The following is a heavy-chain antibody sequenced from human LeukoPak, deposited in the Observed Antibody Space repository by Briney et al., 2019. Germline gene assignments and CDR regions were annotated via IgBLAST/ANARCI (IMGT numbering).Heavy chain of an antibody. CDR2: IKEDESEK. J-gene: IGHJ4*02. D-gene: IGHD1-20*01. V-gene: IGHV3-7*01. CDR1: GFTFSSYW. CDR3: VRGLYNSKY. Sequence: GGSLRLSCAASGFTFSSYWMSWVRPAPGKGLECVANIKEDESEKYYVDSVKGRFTISRDNAKNSLYLQMNSLRAEDTAVYYCVRGLYNSKYWGQGTRVTVSS.